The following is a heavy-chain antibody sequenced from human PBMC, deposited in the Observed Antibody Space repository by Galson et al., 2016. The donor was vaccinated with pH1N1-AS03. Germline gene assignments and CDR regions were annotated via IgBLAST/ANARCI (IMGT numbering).Heavy chain of an antibody. J-gene: IGHJ6*02. V-gene: IGHV1-2*06. D-gene: IGHD2-2*01. CDR1: GYTFTGYF. CDR3: ARGGYCSSKNCYSEDYFYNGMDV. CDR2: INPNSGGT. Sequence: SCKASGYTFTGYFLHWVRQAPGQGLEWMGRINPNSGGTKYAQKFQGRVTMTRDTSISTVHMELTGLRSDDTAVYYCARGGYCSSKNCYSEDYFYNGMDVWGQGTTVTVSS.